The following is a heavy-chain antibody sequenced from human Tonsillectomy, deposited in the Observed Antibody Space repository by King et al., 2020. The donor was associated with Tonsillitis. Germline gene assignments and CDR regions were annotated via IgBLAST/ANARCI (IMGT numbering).Heavy chain of an antibody. D-gene: IGHD3-10*01. J-gene: IGHJ4*02. CDR2: MYTSGYT. Sequence: VPLQESGPGLVKPSQTLSLTCSVSGVSISSGNYYWSWIRQPAGKGLEWIGRMYTSGYTNYNPSLKSRVTISLDTSKNQVALKLSSVTAADTAVFYCATEVISTTTFDYWGQGTLVTVSS. CDR3: ATEVISTTTFDY. CDR1: GVSISSGNYY. V-gene: IGHV4-61*02.